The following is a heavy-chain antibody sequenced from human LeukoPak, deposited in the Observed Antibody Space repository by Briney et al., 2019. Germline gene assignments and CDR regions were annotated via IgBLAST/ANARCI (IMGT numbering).Heavy chain of an antibody. Sequence: SETLSLTCTVSGGSVSSGSYYWGWIRQPPGKGLEGIGYIYYSGSTNYNPSLKSRVTISVDTSKNQFSLKLSSVTAADTAVYYCVREKRGRWLQANYFDYWGQGTLVTVSS. CDR1: GGSVSSGSYY. J-gene: IGHJ4*02. CDR3: VREKRGRWLQANYFDY. CDR2: IYYSGST. D-gene: IGHD5-24*01. V-gene: IGHV4-61*01.